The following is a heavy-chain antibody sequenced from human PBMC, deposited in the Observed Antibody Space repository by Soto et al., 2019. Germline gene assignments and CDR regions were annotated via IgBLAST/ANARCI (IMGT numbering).Heavy chain of an antibody. CDR3: TTGRRDYYGNSYMDL. J-gene: IGHJ6*03. CDR2: IKSKPDGGTT. Sequence: EMQLGESGGGLVKPGGSLRLSCAVSGYAFEVAWMNWVRQAPGKGLEWVGRIKSKPDGGTTEYAAPVEGRFTIPRDDSTITLYLQMKSLRTEDTAVYYCTTGRRDYYGNSYMDLWGKGTTVTVSS. CDR1: GYAFEVAW. D-gene: IGHD3-22*01. V-gene: IGHV3-15*01.